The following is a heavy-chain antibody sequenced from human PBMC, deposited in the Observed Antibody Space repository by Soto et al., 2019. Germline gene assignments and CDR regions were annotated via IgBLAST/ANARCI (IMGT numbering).Heavy chain of an antibody. V-gene: IGHV1-69*02. D-gene: IGHD4-17*01. CDR3: ERATVTSIGY. CDR2: IIPILGIA. Sequence: QVQLVQSGAEVKKPGSSVKVSCKASGGTFSSYTISWVRQAPGQGLEWMGRIIPILGIANYAQKFQGRVTLTANKSTSTAYMELSSLGSEDTAVYYCERATVTSIGYWGQGTLVTVSS. J-gene: IGHJ4*02. CDR1: GGTFSSYT.